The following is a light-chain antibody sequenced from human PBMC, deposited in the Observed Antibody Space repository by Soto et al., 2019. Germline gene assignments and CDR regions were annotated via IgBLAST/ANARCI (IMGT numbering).Light chain of an antibody. CDR3: QQYGSSGT. V-gene: IGKV3-20*01. Sequence: EVVLTQSPATLSLSPGERATLSCGASQSISTTYLAWYQHKPGQAPRLLIYGASNRATGIPDRFSGSGSGTDFTLTISRLEPEDFAVYYCQQYGSSGTFGQGTKVDIK. CDR2: GAS. CDR1: QSISTTY. J-gene: IGKJ1*01.